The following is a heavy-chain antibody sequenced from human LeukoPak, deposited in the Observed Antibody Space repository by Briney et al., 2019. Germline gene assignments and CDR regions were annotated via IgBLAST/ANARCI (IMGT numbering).Heavy chain of an antibody. J-gene: IGHJ4*02. CDR1: GFTFSSYG. D-gene: IGHD6-13*01. Sequence: PGGSLRLSCSGSGFTFSSYGMNWVRQAPGKGLEWVSGISGSGGSTFYADSVKGRFTISRDNSKNTLYLQMNSLRAEDTAVYYCAKDRTNSWWNFDDWGQGTLVTVAS. CDR3: AKDRTNSWWNFDD. CDR2: ISGSGGST. V-gene: IGHV3-23*01.